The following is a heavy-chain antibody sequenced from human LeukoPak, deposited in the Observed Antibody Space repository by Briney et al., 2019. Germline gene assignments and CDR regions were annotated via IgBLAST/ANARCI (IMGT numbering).Heavy chain of an antibody. Sequence: SGTLSLTCAVSGGSISSGGYSWSWIRQPPGRGLEWIGYIYHSGSTHYKPSLKSRVTISVDRSKNQFSLKLTSVTAADTAVYYCARGRGQFDYWGQGTLVTVSS. CDR1: GGSISSGGYS. CDR3: ARGRGQFDY. V-gene: IGHV4-30-2*01. CDR2: IYHSGST. J-gene: IGHJ4*02.